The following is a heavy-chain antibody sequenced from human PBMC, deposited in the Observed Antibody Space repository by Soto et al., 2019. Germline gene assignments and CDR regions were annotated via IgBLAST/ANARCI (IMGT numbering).Heavy chain of an antibody. CDR3: ARARADYTDSSGYPLGY. CDR1: GFTFSSYW. D-gene: IGHD3-22*01. V-gene: IGHV3-7*04. Sequence: EVQLVESGGGLVQPGGSLRLSCAASGFTFSSYWMSWVRQAPGKGLEWVANIKQDGSEKYYVDSVKGQFTISRDNAKNSLYLQMNSLRAEDTAVYYCARARADYTDSSGYPLGYWGQGTLVTVSS. CDR2: IKQDGSEK. J-gene: IGHJ4*02.